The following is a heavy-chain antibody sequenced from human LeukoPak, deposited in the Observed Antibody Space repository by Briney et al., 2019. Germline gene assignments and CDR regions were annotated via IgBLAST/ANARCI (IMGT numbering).Heavy chain of an antibody. V-gene: IGHV3-7*03. J-gene: IGHJ4*02. D-gene: IGHD5-24*01. CDR1: GFMFSSNW. Sequence: RGSLRRSCAASGFMFSSNWMSWVRLAPGKGLEWVANIKEDGTETYYVDSVKGRFTISRDNGKKSLYLQMNSLRVEDTAVYYCAKEGRSLQTYWGQGTLVTVSS. CDR3: AKEGRSLQTY. CDR2: IKEDGTET.